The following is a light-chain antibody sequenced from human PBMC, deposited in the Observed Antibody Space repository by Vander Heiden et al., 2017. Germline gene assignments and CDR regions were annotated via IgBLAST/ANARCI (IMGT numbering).Light chain of an antibody. CDR1: QGIRND. V-gene: IGKV1-6*01. CDR3: LQDYNYAFT. CDR2: AAS. J-gene: IGKJ4*01. Sequence: AIQMTQSPSSLSASVGDRVTITCRASQGIRNDLGWYQQKPGKAPKLLIYAASSLQSGVPSRFSGTGSGTDFTLSIMSLQPEDFATYYCLQDYNYAFTFGGGTKVEIK.